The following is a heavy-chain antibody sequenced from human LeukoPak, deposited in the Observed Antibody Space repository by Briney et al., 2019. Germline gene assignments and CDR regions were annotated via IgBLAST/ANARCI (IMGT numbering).Heavy chain of an antibody. CDR2: INPSGGST. V-gene: IGHV1-46*01. CDR1: GYTFTSYD. D-gene: IGHD6-13*01. CDR3: SSSWTSEGYFDY. Sequence: ASVKVSCKASGYTFTSYDINWVRQAPGQGLEWMGIINPSGGSTSYAQKFQGRVTMTRDMSTSTVYMELSSLRSEDTAVYYCSSSWTSEGYFDYWGQGTLVTVSS. J-gene: IGHJ4*02.